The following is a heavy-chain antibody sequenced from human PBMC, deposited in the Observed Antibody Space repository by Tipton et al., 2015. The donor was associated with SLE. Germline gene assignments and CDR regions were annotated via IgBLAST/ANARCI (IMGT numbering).Heavy chain of an antibody. CDR2: LYHSGNT. CDR3: AAPLADYYFSAVDV. V-gene: IGHV4-38-2*02. CDR1: DYSISSGYY. Sequence: GLVKPSETLSLTCTVSDYSISSGYYWGWIRQPPGKGLEWIGSLYHSGNTYYNPSLKSRVIVSVDTSKNQFSLKLTSVTAADTAVYYCAAPLADYYFSAVDVWGQGTTVTVSS. D-gene: IGHD3-16*01. J-gene: IGHJ6*02.